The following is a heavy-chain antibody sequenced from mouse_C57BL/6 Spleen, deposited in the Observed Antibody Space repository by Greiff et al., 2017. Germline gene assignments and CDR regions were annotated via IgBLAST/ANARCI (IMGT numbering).Heavy chain of an antibody. D-gene: IGHD2-14*01. CDR3: ARRGYPYYFDY. CDR2: IDPSGSYT. V-gene: IGHV1-69*01. Sequence: QVQLQQPGAELVMPGASVKLSCTASGYTFTSYWMHWVKQRPGQGLEWIGEIDPSGSYTNYNQKFKGKSTLTVDKSSSTAYMQLSSLTAEDSAVYYCARRGYPYYFDYWGQGTTLTVSS. J-gene: IGHJ2*01. CDR1: GYTFTSYW.